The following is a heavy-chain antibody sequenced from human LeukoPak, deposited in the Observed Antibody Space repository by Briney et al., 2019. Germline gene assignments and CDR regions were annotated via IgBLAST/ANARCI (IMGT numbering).Heavy chain of an antibody. D-gene: IGHD3-22*01. Sequence: SVKVSCKASGGTFSSYAISWVRQAPGQELEWMGGIIPIFGTANYAQKFQGRVTITADESTSTAYMELSSLRSEDTAVYYCARGSRYYYDSSGYYYWIYWGQGTLVTVSS. CDR3: ARGSRYYYDSSGYYYWIY. J-gene: IGHJ4*02. CDR1: GGTFSSYA. V-gene: IGHV1-69*13. CDR2: IIPIFGTA.